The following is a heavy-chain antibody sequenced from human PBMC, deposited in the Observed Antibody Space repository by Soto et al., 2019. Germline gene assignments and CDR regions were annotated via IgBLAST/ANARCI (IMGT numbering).Heavy chain of an antibody. Sequence: EVQLVKSGGGLVQPGGSLKLSCAASGFTFSGSAMHWVRQASGKGLEWVGRIRSKANSDVTAYAASVKGRFTISRDDSKNTAYMQMNSLKTEDTAVYYCTTHKGQLPHYWGQGTLVTVSS. D-gene: IGHD2-2*01. CDR2: IRSKANSDVT. J-gene: IGHJ4*02. CDR3: TTHKGQLPHY. CDR1: GFTFSGSA. V-gene: IGHV3-73*02.